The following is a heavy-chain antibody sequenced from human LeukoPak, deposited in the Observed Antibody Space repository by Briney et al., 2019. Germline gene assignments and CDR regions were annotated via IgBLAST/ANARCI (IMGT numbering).Heavy chain of an antibody. Sequence: SETLSLTCTVSGVSISSYYWSWIRQPPGKGLEWIGSIYTTGDTRYNPSLKSRVTISVDTSKNQFSLKLSSVTAADTAVYYCARATPVGGVRFDYWGQGALGTVSS. CDR2: IYTTGDT. CDR1: GVSISSYY. D-gene: IGHD3-16*01. V-gene: IGHV4-4*09. CDR3: ARATPVGGVRFDY. J-gene: IGHJ4*02.